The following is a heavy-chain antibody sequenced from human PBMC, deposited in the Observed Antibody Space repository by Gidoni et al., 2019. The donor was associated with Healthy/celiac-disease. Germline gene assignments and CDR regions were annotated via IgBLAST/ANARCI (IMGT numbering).Heavy chain of an antibody. CDR1: GFTFRRYA. J-gene: IGHJ3*02. Sequence: QVQLVEPGGGVVQPGRSLRLSCAASGFTFRRYALHWVSQAPGKGLEWWAVISYDGSNKYYADSVKGRFTISRDNSNNTLYLQMNSLRAEDTAVYYCARAEVHYGDYVGVGAFDIWGQGTMVTVSS. D-gene: IGHD4-17*01. CDR3: ARAEVHYGDYVGVGAFDI. V-gene: IGHV3-30-3*01. CDR2: ISYDGSNK.